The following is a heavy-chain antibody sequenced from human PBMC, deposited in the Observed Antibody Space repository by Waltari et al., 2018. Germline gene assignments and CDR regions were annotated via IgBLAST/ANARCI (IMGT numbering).Heavy chain of an antibody. Sequence: QLQLQESGPGLVKPSETLSLTCTVSGGSISSSSYYWGWIRQPPGKGLEWIGSIYYSGSTYYHPSLKSRVTISVDTSKNQFSLKLSSVTAADTAVYYCAREGYCSGGSCYVRYFQHWGQGTLVTVSS. CDR1: GGSISSSSYY. J-gene: IGHJ1*01. V-gene: IGHV4-39*07. CDR2: IYYSGST. CDR3: AREGYCSGGSCYVRYFQH. D-gene: IGHD2-15*01.